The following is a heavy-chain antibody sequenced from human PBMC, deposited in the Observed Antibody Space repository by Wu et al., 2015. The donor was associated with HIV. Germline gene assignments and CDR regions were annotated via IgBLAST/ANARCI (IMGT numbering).Heavy chain of an antibody. CDR3: ASINEGYCSGGSCWADPDY. V-gene: IGHV1-69*13. CDR2: IIPIFGTA. D-gene: IGHD2-15*01. Sequence: QVQLVQSGAEVKKPGSSVKVSCKASGGTFSSYAISWVRQAPGQGLEWMGRIIPIFGTANYAQKFQGRVTITADESTSTAYMELSSLRSEDTAVYYCASINEGYCSGGSCWADPDYWGQGTLVTVSS. CDR1: GGTFSSYA. J-gene: IGHJ4*02.